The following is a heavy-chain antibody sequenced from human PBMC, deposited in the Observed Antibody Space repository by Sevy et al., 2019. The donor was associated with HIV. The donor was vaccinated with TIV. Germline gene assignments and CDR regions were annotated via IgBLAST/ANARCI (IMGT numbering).Heavy chain of an antibody. CDR1: GGTFSSYA. Sequence: VKVSCKASGGTFSSYAISWVRQAPGQGLEWMGGIIPIFGTANYAQKFQGRVTITADESTSTAYMELSSLRSEDTAVYYCARSVAAAGTRGRGDYWGQGTLVTVSS. D-gene: IGHD6-13*01. CDR3: ARSVAAAGTRGRGDY. V-gene: IGHV1-69*13. J-gene: IGHJ4*02. CDR2: IIPIFGTA.